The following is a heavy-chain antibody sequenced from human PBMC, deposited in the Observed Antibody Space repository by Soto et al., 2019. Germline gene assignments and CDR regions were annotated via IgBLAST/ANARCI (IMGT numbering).Heavy chain of an antibody. CDR2: IYPGDSDT. D-gene: IGHD7-27*01. V-gene: IGHV5-51*01. Sequence: GESLKISGKGSGYSFTIYWIGWVRQMPWKGLEWMGIIYPGDSDTRYSPSFQGQVTISADKSISTAYLQWSSLKASDTAMYYCARANFPNIYGMDVWGQGTTVTVSS. CDR1: GYSFTIYW. CDR3: ARANFPNIYGMDV. J-gene: IGHJ6*02.